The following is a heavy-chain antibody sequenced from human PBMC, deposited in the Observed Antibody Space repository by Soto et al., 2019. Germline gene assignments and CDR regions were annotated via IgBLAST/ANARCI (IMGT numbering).Heavy chain of an antibody. J-gene: IGHJ4*02. V-gene: IGHV3-64*01. D-gene: IGHD6-25*01. Sequence: GGSLRLSCAASGLTFSSYAMHWVRQAPGKGLEYVSAISSNGGSTYYANSVKGRFTISRDNSKNTLYLQMGSLRAEDMAVYYCARGPKQRRQFDYWGQGSLVIVSS. CDR3: ARGPKQRRQFDY. CDR1: GLTFSSYA. CDR2: ISSNGGST.